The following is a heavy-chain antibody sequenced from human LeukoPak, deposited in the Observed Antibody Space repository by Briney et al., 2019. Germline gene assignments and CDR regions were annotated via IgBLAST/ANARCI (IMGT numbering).Heavy chain of an antibody. D-gene: IGHD3-22*01. V-gene: IGHV3-21*01. J-gene: IGHJ3*02. CDR1: GFTFSSYG. CDR3: ARDHHRRLYDSQARDTFDI. Sequence: GGSLRLSCAASGFTFSSYGMNWVRQAPGKGLEWVSSISSSSSYIYYADSVKGRFTISRDNAKNSLYLQMNSLRAEDTAVYYCARDHHRRLYDSQARDTFDIWGQGTMVTVSS. CDR2: ISSSSSYI.